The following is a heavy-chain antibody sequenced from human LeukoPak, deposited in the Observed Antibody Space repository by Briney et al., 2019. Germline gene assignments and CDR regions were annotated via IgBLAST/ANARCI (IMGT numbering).Heavy chain of an antibody. CDR3: ARLRRNNDNSGYYYYYDY. Sequence: GGSLRLSCAASGLTFSSYSFNWVRQAPGKGLEWVSSITPTSSYIYYADSVKGRLTISRDNAKNSLYLQMKSLRAEDTAVYYCARLRRNNDNSGYYYYYDYWGQGTLVTVSS. D-gene: IGHD3-22*01. CDR2: ITPTSSYI. CDR1: GLTFSSYS. J-gene: IGHJ4*02. V-gene: IGHV3-21*01.